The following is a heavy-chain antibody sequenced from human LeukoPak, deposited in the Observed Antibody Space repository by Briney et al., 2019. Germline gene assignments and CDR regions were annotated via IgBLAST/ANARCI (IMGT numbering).Heavy chain of an antibody. V-gene: IGHV3-48*03. CDR3: ARDRVDIVATIRSDYFYYYMDV. D-gene: IGHD5-12*01. CDR2: ISSSGSTI. Sequence: GGSLRLSCAASGFTFSSYEMNWVREAPGKGLEWVSYISSSGSTIYYADSVKGRFTISRDNAKNSLYLQMNSLRAEDTAVYYCARDRVDIVATIRSDYFYYYMDVWGKGTTVTISS. CDR1: GFTFSSYE. J-gene: IGHJ6*03.